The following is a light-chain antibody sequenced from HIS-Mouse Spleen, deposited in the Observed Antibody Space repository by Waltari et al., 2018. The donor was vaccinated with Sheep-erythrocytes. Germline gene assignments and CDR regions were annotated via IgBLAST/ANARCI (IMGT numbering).Light chain of an antibody. Sequence: QSALTQPASVSGSPGQSITISCTGTSSDVGSYNPVSWYQQHPGKAPKLRFYEGSKRPSGVSNRFSGSKSGNTASLTISGLQAEDEADYYCCSYAGSYNHVFATGTKVTVL. V-gene: IGLV2-23*01. CDR1: SSDVGSYNP. CDR3: CSYAGSYNHV. CDR2: EGS. J-gene: IGLJ1*01.